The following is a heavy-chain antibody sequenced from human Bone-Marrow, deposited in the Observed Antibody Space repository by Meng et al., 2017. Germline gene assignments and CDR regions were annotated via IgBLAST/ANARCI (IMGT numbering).Heavy chain of an antibody. V-gene: IGHV4-59*01. J-gene: IGHJ4*02. Sequence: GSLRLSCTVSGGSISSNYWSWIRQPPGKGLEWIGYISYSGSTNYNPSLKSRVTISVDTSKTQFSLKLRSVTAADTAVYYCARVVRQWLVRRAGFDYWGQGTLVTVSS. CDR2: ISYSGST. CDR1: GGSISSNY. CDR3: ARVVRQWLVRRAGFDY. D-gene: IGHD6-19*01.